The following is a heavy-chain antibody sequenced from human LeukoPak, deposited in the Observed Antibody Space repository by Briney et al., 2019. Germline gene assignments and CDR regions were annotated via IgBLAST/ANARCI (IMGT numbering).Heavy chain of an antibody. CDR3: AREPSLRYCSSTSCHMDV. CDR2: MNPNSGNT. J-gene: IGHJ6*03. Sequence: GASVKVSCKASGYTFTSYDINWVRQATGQGLEWMGWMNPNSGNTGYAQKFQGRVTMTRNTSISTAYMELSSLRSEDTAVYYCAREPSLRYCSSTSCHMDVWGKGTTVTVSS. CDR1: GYTFTSYD. V-gene: IGHV1-8*01. D-gene: IGHD2-2*01.